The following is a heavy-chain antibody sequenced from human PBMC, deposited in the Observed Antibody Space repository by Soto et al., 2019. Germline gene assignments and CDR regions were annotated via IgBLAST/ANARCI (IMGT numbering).Heavy chain of an antibody. J-gene: IGHJ6*02. Sequence: SETLSLTCSVSGGSIGGYYGSWIRQPPGKGLEWIGYIYYSGSTNYNPSLKSRVTISVDTSKNQFSLKLSSVTAADTAVYYCARDRITMVRGVPPSYYYGMDVWGQGTTVTVSS. CDR3: ARDRITMVRGVPPSYYYGMDV. V-gene: IGHV4-59*01. CDR1: GGSIGGYY. D-gene: IGHD3-10*01. CDR2: IYYSGST.